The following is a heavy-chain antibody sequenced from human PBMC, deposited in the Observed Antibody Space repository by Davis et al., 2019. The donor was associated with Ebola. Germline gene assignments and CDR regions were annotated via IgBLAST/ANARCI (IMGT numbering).Heavy chain of an antibody. V-gene: IGHV3-53*05. CDR1: GFTVNNNY. CDR2: IFGGGNT. Sequence: PGGSLRLSCAASGFTVNNNYMSWVRQAPGKGLEWVSVIFGGGNTYYADSVKGRFTISRDNSKNTVYLQMNSLRAEDTAVYYCAREGTIFGVVIKSRLPADYWGQGTLVTVSS. CDR3: AREGTIFGVVIKSRLPADY. J-gene: IGHJ4*02. D-gene: IGHD3-3*01.